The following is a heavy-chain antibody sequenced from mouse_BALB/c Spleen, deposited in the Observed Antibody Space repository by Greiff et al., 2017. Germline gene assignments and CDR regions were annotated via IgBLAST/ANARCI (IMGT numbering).Heavy chain of an antibody. D-gene: IGHD1-2*01. V-gene: IGHV5-6*01. CDR3: ALTTATLSHFDY. J-gene: IGHJ2*01. CDR1: GFTFSSYG. CDR2: ISSGGSYT. Sequence: EVKLMESGGDLVKPGGSLKLSCAASGFTFSSYGMSWVRQTPDKRLEWVATISSGGSYTYYPDSVKGRFTISRDNAKNTLYLQMSSLKSEDTAMYYCALTTATLSHFDYWGQGTTLTVSS.